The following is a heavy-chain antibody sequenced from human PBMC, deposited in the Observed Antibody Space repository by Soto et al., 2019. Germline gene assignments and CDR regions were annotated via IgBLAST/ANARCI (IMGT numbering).Heavy chain of an antibody. CDR1: GFTFSNYG. J-gene: IGHJ3*01. V-gene: IGHV3-33*01. CDR3: EGRDDPFHV. Sequence: QVQLVESGGGVVQPGTSLRLSCVATGFTFSNYGIHWVGQAPGRGLEWVAVSWHDGSQKYLADSVRGRFTISRDNSKNTVYLQMNSLRAEDTAVYYCEGRDDPFHVWGQRTMVTVSS. CDR2: SWHDGSQK.